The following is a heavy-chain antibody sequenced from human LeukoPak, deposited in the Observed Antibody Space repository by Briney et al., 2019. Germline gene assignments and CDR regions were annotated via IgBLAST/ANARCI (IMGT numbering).Heavy chain of an antibody. V-gene: IGHV4-39*07. CDR1: GGSISSSSYY. CDR3: ARGQDGGIEGDY. D-gene: IGHD4-23*01. J-gene: IGHJ4*02. CDR2: IYYSGST. Sequence: PSETLSLTCTVSGGSISSSSYYWGWIRQPPGKGLEWIGSIYYSGSTYYNPSLKSRVTISVDTSKNQFSLKVSSVTVADTAVYYCARGQDGGIEGDYWGQGTLVTVSS.